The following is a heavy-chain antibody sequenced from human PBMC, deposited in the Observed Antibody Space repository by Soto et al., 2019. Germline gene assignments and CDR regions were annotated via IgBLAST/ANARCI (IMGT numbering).Heavy chain of an antibody. V-gene: IGHV3-23*01. J-gene: IGHJ4*02. D-gene: IGHD1-26*01. CDR2: ISGSGDST. CDR1: GFTFSSYA. CDR3: ARRGSGSYYDY. Sequence: EVQLLESGGGLVQPGGPLRLSCAASGFTFSSYALRWVRQAPGKGLEWVSAISGSGDSTYYADSVKGRFTISRDNSKNTLYLQMNSLRAEDTAVYYCARRGSGSYYDYWGQGTLVTVSS.